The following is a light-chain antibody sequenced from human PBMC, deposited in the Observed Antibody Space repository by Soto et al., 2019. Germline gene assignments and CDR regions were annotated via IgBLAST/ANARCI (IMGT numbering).Light chain of an antibody. V-gene: IGKV3D-20*01. Sequence: EIVLTQSPATLSLSPGERATLSCGASQSVSSIYLAWYQQKPGLAPRLLIYDESSRATGIPDRFSGSGSGTDFTLTISRLEPEDFAVYYCQQYGSSPYTFGQGTKLEIK. CDR2: DES. J-gene: IGKJ2*01. CDR3: QQYGSSPYT. CDR1: QSVSSIY.